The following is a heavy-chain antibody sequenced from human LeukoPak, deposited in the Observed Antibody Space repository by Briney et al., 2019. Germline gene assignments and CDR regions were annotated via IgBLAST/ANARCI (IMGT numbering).Heavy chain of an antibody. D-gene: IGHD3-9*01. Sequence: SGTLSLTCAVYGGSFSGYYWSWIRQPPGKGLEWIGEINHSGSTNYNPSLKSRVTISVDTSKNQFSLKLSSVTAADTAVYYCARPNILTGYSIDYWGQGTLVTVSS. J-gene: IGHJ4*02. CDR2: INHSGST. CDR1: GGSFSGYY. V-gene: IGHV4-34*01. CDR3: ARPNILTGYSIDY.